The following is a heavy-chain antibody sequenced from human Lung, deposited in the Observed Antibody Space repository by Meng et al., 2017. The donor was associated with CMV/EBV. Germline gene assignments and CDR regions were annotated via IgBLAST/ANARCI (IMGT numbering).Heavy chain of an antibody. CDR2: ISAYNSNT. CDR1: GYTFTSYG. V-gene: IGHV1-18*01. CDR3: AASSSSWYQNWFDP. J-gene: IGHJ5*02. D-gene: IGHD6-13*01. Sequence: QVQLVQSGAEVKKPGAAVKVSCRASGYTFTSYGISWVRQAPGQGLEWMGWISAYNSNTNYAQKLQGRVTMTTDTSTSTAYMELRSLRSDDTAVYYCAASSSSWYQNWFDPWGQGTLVTVSS.